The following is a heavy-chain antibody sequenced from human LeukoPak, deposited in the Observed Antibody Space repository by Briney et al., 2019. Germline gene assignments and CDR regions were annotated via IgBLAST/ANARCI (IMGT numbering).Heavy chain of an antibody. CDR3: ATDLYGDSFDY. V-gene: IGHV5-51*01. CDR2: IYPGDSDT. J-gene: IGHJ4*02. Sequence: KPGGSLRLSCKGSGYSFTSYWIGWVRQMPGKGLEWMGIIYPGDSDTRYSPSFQGQITISADKSISTAYLQWSSLKASDTAMYYCATDLYGDSFDYWGQGTLVTVSS. CDR1: GYSFTSYW. D-gene: IGHD4-17*01.